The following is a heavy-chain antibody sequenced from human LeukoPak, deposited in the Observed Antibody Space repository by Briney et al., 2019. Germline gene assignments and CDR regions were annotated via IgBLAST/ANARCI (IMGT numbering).Heavy chain of an antibody. J-gene: IGHJ5*02. CDR3: ARDRLAVAGTFDP. CDR2: IRAYNGNT. Sequence: ASVKVSCKASGYTFTRYVISWVRQAPGHGLEWMGWIRAYNGNTNYAQKLQSRVTMTTDTSTSTAYMDLRSLRSDGTAVYYCARDRLAVAGTFDPWGQGTLVTVSS. D-gene: IGHD6-19*01. V-gene: IGHV1-18*01. CDR1: GYTFTRYV.